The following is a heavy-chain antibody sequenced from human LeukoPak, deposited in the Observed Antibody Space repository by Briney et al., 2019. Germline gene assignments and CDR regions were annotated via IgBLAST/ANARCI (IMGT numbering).Heavy chain of an antibody. CDR2: IYSSGST. J-gene: IGHJ3*02. D-gene: IGHD3-10*01. CDR1: GGSISTYY. V-gene: IGHV4-59*12. CDR3: ARSDGYGLVGI. Sequence: SETLSLTCTVSGGSISTYYWSWIRQPPGKTLEWIGSIYSSGSTYYNPSLKSRVIIIIDTPKNHFSLTLSSVTAADTAVYYCARSDGYGLVGIWGQGTMVTVSS.